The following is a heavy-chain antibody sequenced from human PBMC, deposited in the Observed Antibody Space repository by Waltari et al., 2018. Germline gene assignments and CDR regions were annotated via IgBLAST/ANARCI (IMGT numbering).Heavy chain of an antibody. CDR1: GGPISSSSYY. J-gene: IGHJ4*02. V-gene: IGHV4-39*07. D-gene: IGHD6-19*01. Sequence: QLQLQESGPGLVKPSETLSLTCPVSGGPISSSSYYWGWIRQPPGKGLERIGSIYYSGRTYYNPSLKSRVTISVDTSKNQFSLKLSSVTAADTAVYYCARALLRQWLPFYYFDYWGQGTLVTVSS. CDR3: ARALLRQWLPFYYFDY. CDR2: IYYSGRT.